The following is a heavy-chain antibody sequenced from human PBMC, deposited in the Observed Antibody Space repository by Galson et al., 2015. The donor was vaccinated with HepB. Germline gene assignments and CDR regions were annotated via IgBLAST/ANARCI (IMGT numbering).Heavy chain of an antibody. Sequence: SLRLSCVASGFTVSSNYMSWVRQAPGKGLEWVSIIYSGTSTYYADSVRGRFTISRHNFKNTLYLQMNSLRAEDTAVYYCARGPRYYYDSSGPGYFDYWGQGTLVTVSS. CDR2: IYSGTST. D-gene: IGHD3-22*01. J-gene: IGHJ4*02. CDR1: GFTVSSNY. CDR3: ARGPRYYYDSSGPGYFDY. V-gene: IGHV3-53*04.